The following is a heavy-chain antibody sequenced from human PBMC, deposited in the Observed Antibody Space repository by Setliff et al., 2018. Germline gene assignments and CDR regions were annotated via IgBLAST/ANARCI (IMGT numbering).Heavy chain of an antibody. D-gene: IGHD6-25*01. CDR2: IKSDGSER. CDR3: VPGRGS. V-gene: IGHV3-7*01. Sequence: PGGSLRLSCAASGFAFGSSWMSWVRHVPGKGLEWVANIKSDGSERFYGHSVRGRFIVSRDNAKNSLFLQIFDLRVDDTAVFYCVPGRGSWGQGALVTVSS. CDR1: GFAFGSSW. J-gene: IGHJ5*02.